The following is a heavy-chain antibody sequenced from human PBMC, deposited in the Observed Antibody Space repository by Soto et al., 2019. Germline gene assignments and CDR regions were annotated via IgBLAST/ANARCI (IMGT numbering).Heavy chain of an antibody. CDR2: ISYRGGT. J-gene: IGHJ4*02. Sequence: SETLSLTCTVSGDSISSYYWSWIRQPPGRGLEWIGYISYRGGTSYNPSLKSRVTISVDTSKNQSSLKLTSVTAADTAVYYCARDKITGLFDYWGQGTLVTVSS. D-gene: IGHD2-8*02. V-gene: IGHV4-59*12. CDR3: ARDKITGLFDY. CDR1: GDSISSYY.